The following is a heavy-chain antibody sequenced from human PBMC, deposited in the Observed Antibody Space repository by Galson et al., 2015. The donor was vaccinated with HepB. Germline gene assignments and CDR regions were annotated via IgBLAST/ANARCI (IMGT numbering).Heavy chain of an antibody. J-gene: IGHJ1*01. D-gene: IGHD3-16*02. CDR2: ISYDGSNK. V-gene: IGHV3-30*03. CDR1: GFTFSSYG. CDR3: ARKMNDDVGGTYHYSGYCQR. Sequence: SLRLSCAASGFTFSSYGMHWVRQAPGKGLEWVAVISYDGSNKYSADSVKGRFTISIYNSKNTLYLQMNSLRVEATAVHYCARKMNDDVGGTYHYSGYCQRWGQGTLVTVSS.